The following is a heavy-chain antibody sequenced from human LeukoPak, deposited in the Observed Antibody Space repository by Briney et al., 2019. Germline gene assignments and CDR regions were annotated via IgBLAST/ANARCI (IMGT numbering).Heavy chain of an antibody. J-gene: IGHJ5*02. CDR2: IHNGGST. Sequence: SETLSLTCAVSGDSISSPYYCWGWFRQSPGKGLEWIGTIHNGGSTFYNPPLNSRVTVSADTSMNQFTLELTSVTAADTAMYFCVAVIWYMNGLGWLDPWGQGIPVTVSS. CDR3: VAVIWYMNGLGWLDP. V-gene: IGHV4-39*01. CDR1: GDSISSPYYC. D-gene: IGHD3-22*01.